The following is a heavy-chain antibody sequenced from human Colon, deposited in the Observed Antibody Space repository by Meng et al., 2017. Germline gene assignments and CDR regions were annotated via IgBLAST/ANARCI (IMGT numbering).Heavy chain of an antibody. J-gene: IGHJ5*02. V-gene: IGHV4-30-4*01. D-gene: IGHD4-17*01. CDR1: GGPISSGDYS. CDR2: IYYSGST. Sequence: QAQLQESGPRLVQPTQTLSLTCTVAGGPISSGDYSWISLRQPPGKGLEWIRYIYYSGSTYSNASLKSRVTISIDRSKNQFSLKLSSVTAADTAVYYCTRDRKHYGERGWFDPWGQGTLVTVSS. CDR3: TRDRKHYGERGWFDP.